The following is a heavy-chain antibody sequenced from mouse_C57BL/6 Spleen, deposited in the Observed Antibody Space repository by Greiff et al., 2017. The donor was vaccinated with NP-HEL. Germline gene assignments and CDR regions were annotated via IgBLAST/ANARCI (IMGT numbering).Heavy chain of an antibody. J-gene: IGHJ2*01. D-gene: IGHD1-1*01. CDR2: ISDGGSYT. CDR3: ARERGGSSSFDY. V-gene: IGHV5-4*01. CDR1: GFTFSSYA. Sequence: EVKLVESGGGLVKPGGSLKLSCAASGFTFSSYAMSWVRQTPEKRLEWVATISDGGSYTYYPDNVKGRFTISRDNAKNNLYLQMSHLKSEDTAMYYCARERGGSSSFDYWGQGTTLTVSS.